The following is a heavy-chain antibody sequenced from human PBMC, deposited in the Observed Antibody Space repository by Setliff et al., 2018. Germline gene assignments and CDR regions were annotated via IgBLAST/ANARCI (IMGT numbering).Heavy chain of an antibody. Sequence: LSLSCAASGFTFSTYRMHWVRQAPGKGLEWVAVIWGDGGTKYHADSVKGRFTISRDNSKNTLYLQMNSLRLEDTAVYYCARTCSGSGCYAGLESWGQGTPVTVSS. CDR3: ARTCSGSGCYAGLES. CDR2: IWGDGGTK. J-gene: IGHJ4*02. D-gene: IGHD2-15*01. CDR1: GFTFSTYR. V-gene: IGHV3-33*08.